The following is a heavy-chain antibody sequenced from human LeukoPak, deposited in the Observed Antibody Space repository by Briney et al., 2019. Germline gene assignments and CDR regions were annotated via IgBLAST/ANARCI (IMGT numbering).Heavy chain of an antibody. Sequence: GGSLRLSCAASGFTFSNAWMSWVRQAPGKGLEWVGRIKSKTDGGTTDYAAPVKGRFTISRDDSKNTLYLQMNSLKTEDTAVYYSTTDGEHIVAVTAIATGDAGGFWGQGTLVTVSS. J-gene: IGHJ4*02. CDR1: GFTFSNAW. CDR2: IKSKTDGGTT. V-gene: IGHV3-15*01. CDR3: TTDGEHIVAVTAIATGDAGGF. D-gene: IGHD2-21*02.